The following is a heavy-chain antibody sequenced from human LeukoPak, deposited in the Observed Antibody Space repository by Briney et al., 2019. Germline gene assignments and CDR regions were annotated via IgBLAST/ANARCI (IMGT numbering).Heavy chain of an antibody. D-gene: IGHD2-15*01. V-gene: IGHV3-48*03. CDR1: GFTFISYE. CDR2: ISSSGSTI. CDR3: ARAEEGYCSGGSCYYYYDMDV. Sequence: PGGSLRLSCAASGFTFISYEMNWVRQAPGKGLEWVSYISSSGSTIYYADSVKGRFTISRDNAKNSLSLQMNSLRAEDTAVYYCARAEEGYCSGGSCYYYYDMDVWGQGTTVTVSS. J-gene: IGHJ6*02.